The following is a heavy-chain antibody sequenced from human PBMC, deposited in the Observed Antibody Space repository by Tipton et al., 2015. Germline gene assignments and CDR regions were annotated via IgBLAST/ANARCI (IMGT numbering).Heavy chain of an antibody. V-gene: IGHV5-51*01. CDR1: GYTFTNNW. D-gene: IGHD3-10*01. CDR3: ARHEDSTMVRGVIIARAEHFQD. J-gene: IGHJ1*01. Sequence: VQLVQSGAEVKRPGESLRISCKGSGYTFTNNWIGWVRQMPGKGLEWMGSVFPGDSDTRYSPSFHGRVTVSADKSMNTAYLQWRSLKASDTAMYYCARHEDSTMVRGVIIARAEHFQDWGQGTQVTVSS. CDR2: VFPGDSDT.